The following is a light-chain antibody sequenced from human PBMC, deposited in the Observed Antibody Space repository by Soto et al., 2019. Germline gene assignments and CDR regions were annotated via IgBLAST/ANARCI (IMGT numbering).Light chain of an antibody. V-gene: IGKV1-27*01. CDR1: QGIAPY. CDR2: PTS. Sequence: DVQMTQSPSSLSAFVGDRVTITCRASQGIAPYLAWFQQKPGKVPKLLIYPTSTLQSGVPSRFSGSESATDFTLTVTSLEPEDVGNYYCQEYNSAPLTFGGGTKVEIK. J-gene: IGKJ4*01. CDR3: QEYNSAPLT.